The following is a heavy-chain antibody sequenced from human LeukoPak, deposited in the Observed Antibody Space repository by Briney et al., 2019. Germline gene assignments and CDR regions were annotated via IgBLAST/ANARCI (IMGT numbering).Heavy chain of an antibody. CDR3: ARVPDPAAREDY. CDR1: GGTFSSYA. D-gene: IGHD1-14*01. Sequence: GASVKVSCKASGGTFSSYAISWVRQAPGQGLEWMGGIIPIFGTANYAQKFQGRVTITADESTSTAYMELSSLRSEDTAVYYCARVPDPAAREDYWGQGTLVTVSS. CDR2: IIPIFGTA. V-gene: IGHV1-69*13. J-gene: IGHJ4*02.